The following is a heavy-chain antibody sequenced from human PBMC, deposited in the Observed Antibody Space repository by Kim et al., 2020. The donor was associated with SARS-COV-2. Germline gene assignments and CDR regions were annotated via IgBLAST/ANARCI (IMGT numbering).Heavy chain of an antibody. CDR3: ARVGRYCSSTSCYDDY. J-gene: IGHJ4*02. V-gene: IGHV1-2*02. Sequence: ASVKVSCKASGYTFTGYYMHWVRQAPGQGLEWMGWINPNSGGTNYAQKFQGRVTMTRDTSISTAYMELSRLRSDDTAVYYCARVGRYCSSTSCYDDYWGQGTLVTVSS. CDR2: INPNSGGT. D-gene: IGHD2-2*01. CDR1: GYTFTGYY.